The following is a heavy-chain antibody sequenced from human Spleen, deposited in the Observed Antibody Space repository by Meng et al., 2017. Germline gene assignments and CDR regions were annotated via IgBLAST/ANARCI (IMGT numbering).Heavy chain of an antibody. J-gene: IGHJ4*02. CDR2: IIPILGIA. Sequence: SVKVSCKASGGTFSSYTISWVRQAPGQGLEWMGRIIPILGIANYAQKFQGRVTITADKSTITAYMELTSLRSEDTAVYYCVRGPPLVGYYSFDYWGQGTLVTVSS. CDR1: GGTFSSYT. CDR3: VRGPPLVGYYSFDY. D-gene: IGHD2-8*02. V-gene: IGHV1-69*02.